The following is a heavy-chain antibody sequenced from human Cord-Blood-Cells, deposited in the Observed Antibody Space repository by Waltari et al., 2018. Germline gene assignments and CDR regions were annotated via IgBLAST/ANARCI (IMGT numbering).Heavy chain of an antibody. J-gene: IGHJ4*02. CDR3: ARLLPSYYDFWSGYSAFDY. CDR2: IYPGDSDT. CDR1: GYSFTSYW. V-gene: IGHV5-51*01. D-gene: IGHD3-3*01. Sequence: EVQLVQSGAEVKKPGESLKISCTGSGYSFTSYWIGWVRQMPGKGLEWMGIIYPGDSDTRYSPSFQGQVTISADKSISTAYLQWSSLKASDTAMYYCARLLPSYYDFWSGYSAFDYWGQGTLVTVSS.